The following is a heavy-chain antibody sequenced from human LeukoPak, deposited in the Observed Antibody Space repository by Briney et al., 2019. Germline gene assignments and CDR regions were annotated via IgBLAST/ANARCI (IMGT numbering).Heavy chain of an antibody. CDR3: AKPNVAGTSYYGMDV. Sequence: GGSLRLSCAASGFTFSSYAMSWVRQAPGKGLEWVSAISGSGGSTYYADPVKGRFTISRDNSKNTLYLQMNSLRAEDTAVYYCAKPNVAGTSYYGMDVWGQGTTVTVSS. CDR1: GFTFSSYA. J-gene: IGHJ6*02. V-gene: IGHV3-23*01. CDR2: ISGSGGST. D-gene: IGHD6-19*01.